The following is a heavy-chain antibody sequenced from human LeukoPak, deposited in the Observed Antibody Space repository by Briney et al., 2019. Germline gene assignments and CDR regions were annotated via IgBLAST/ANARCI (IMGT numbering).Heavy chain of an antibody. CDR3: AKVEGVPTYYYGMDV. CDR2: ISGSGGST. CDR1: GFTFSSYA. Sequence: GSLRLSCAASGFTFSSYAMSWVRQAPGKGLEWVSAISGSGGSTYYADSVKGRFTISRDNSKNTLYLQMNSLRAEDTAVYYCAKVEGVPTYYYGMDVWGQGTTVTVSS. D-gene: IGHD3-16*01. V-gene: IGHV3-23*01. J-gene: IGHJ6*02.